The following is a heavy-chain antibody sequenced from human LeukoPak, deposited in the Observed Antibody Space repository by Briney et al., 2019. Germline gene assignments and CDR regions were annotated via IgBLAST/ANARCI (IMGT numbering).Heavy chain of an antibody. CDR1: GFTFSSYG. D-gene: IGHD6-13*01. Sequence: GGSLRLSCAASGFTFSSYGMHWVRQAPGKGLEWVALISYDGSNKYYADSVKGRFTISRDNSKNTLYLQMDSLRAEDTAVYYCAKLEGYRLDPWGQGTLVTVSS. CDR3: AKLEGYRLDP. CDR2: ISYDGSNK. J-gene: IGHJ5*02. V-gene: IGHV3-30*18.